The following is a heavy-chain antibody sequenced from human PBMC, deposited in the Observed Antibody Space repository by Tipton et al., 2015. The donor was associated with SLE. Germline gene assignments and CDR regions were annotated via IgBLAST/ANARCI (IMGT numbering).Heavy chain of an antibody. CDR2: INHSGSN. CDR1: GGSFSGYY. CDR3: ARGDGKWGFDY. J-gene: IGHJ4*02. Sequence: TLSLTCAVYGGSFSGYYWCWIRQPPGKGLEWSGEINHSGSNNNNPSLKSRVTISVDTSKNQFSLKLSSVTAADTAVYYCARGDGKWGFDYWGQGTLVTVSS. D-gene: IGHD1-26*01. V-gene: IGHV4-34*01.